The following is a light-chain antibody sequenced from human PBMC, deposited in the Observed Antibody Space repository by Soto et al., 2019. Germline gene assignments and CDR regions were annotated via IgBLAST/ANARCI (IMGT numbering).Light chain of an antibody. J-gene: IGKJ1*01. CDR1: QSVSSY. Sequence: EIVLTQSPATLSLPPGERATLSCRASQSVSSYSAWYQQKPGQAPRLLIYGASSRATGVPDRFIGSGSGTDFTLTISRLEPEDFAVYYCQHYITSLTTFGQGTKVDIK. V-gene: IGKV3-20*01. CDR3: QHYITSLTT. CDR2: GAS.